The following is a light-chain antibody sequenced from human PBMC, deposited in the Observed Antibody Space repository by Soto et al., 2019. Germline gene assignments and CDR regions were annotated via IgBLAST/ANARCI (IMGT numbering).Light chain of an antibody. CDR1: QSLTNW. V-gene: IGKV1-5*01. J-gene: IGKJ1*01. CDR2: DAS. Sequence: DIQMTQSPSTLSASVGDRVTITCRASQSLTNWLAWYQPKPGKAPKLLIFDASSLESGVPSRFRGSGSGTEFTLTISRLQPDDFAAYYCQQYNDYPWTFGQGTKVEIK. CDR3: QQYNDYPWT.